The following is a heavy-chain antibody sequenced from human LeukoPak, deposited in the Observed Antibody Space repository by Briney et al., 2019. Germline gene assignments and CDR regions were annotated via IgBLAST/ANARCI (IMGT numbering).Heavy chain of an antibody. V-gene: IGHV3-11*01. CDR2: ISSSGSTI. Sequence: GGSLRLSCAASGFTFSDYYMSWIRQAPGKGLEWVSYISSSGSTIYYADSVKGRFTTSRDNAKNSLYLQMNSLRAEDTAVYYCAREDGIAARRNFDYWGQGTLVTVSS. J-gene: IGHJ4*02. D-gene: IGHD6-6*01. CDR1: GFTFSDYY. CDR3: AREDGIAARRNFDY.